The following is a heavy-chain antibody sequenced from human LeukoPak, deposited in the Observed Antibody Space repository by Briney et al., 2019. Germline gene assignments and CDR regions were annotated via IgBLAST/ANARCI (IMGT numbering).Heavy chain of an antibody. CDR1: GGSISSYY. V-gene: IGHV4-59*01. D-gene: IGHD2-2*01. CDR2: IYYSGST. J-gene: IGHJ6*03. Sequence: PSETLSLTCTVSGGSISSYYWSWLRQPPGKGLEWIGYIYYSGSTNYNPSLKSRVTISVDTSKNQFSLKLSSVTAADTAVYYCARGGLRVPAVYPVYCYYYMDVWGKGTTVTVSS. CDR3: ARGGLRVPAVYPVYCYYYMDV.